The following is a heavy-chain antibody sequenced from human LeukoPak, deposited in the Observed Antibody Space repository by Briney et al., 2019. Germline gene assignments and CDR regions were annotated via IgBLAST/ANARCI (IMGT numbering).Heavy chain of an antibody. CDR2: ISYDGSNK. CDR1: GFTFSSYG. Sequence: GGSLRLSCAASGFTFSSYGMHWVRQAPGKGLEWVAVISYDGSNKYYADSVKGRFTISRDNAKNSLYLQMNSLRAEDTALYYCARYDRSGLDYWGQGTLVTVSS. V-gene: IGHV3-30*03. CDR3: ARYDRSGLDY. D-gene: IGHD3-22*01. J-gene: IGHJ4*02.